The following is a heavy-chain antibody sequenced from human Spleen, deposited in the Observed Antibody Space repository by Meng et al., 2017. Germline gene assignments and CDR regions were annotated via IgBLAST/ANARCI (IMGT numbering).Heavy chain of an antibody. CDR3: ARELATIRDY. J-gene: IGHJ4*02. Sequence: QVQLQESGPGLLKPSETLSLTCAVYSGSFSGYYWSWIRQPPGKGLEWIGEINHSGITNYNPSLKSRVTMSIDTSKNQVSLNLTSVTAADTAVYYCARELATIRDYWGQGTLVTVSS. CDR2: INHSGIT. V-gene: IGHV4-34*01. CDR1: SGSFSGYY. D-gene: IGHD5-24*01.